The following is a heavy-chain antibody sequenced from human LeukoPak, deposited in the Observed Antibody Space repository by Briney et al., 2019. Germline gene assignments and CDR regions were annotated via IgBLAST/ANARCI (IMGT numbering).Heavy chain of an antibody. Sequence: SETLSLTCAVYGGSFSGYYWSWIRQPPGKGLERIGEINHSGSTNYNPSLKSRVTISVDTSKNQFSLKLSSVTAADTAVYYCARGSGVENFWSGYYSAFDIWGQGTMVTVSS. J-gene: IGHJ3*02. D-gene: IGHD3-3*01. V-gene: IGHV4-34*01. CDR1: GGSFSGYY. CDR3: ARGSGVENFWSGYYSAFDI. CDR2: INHSGST.